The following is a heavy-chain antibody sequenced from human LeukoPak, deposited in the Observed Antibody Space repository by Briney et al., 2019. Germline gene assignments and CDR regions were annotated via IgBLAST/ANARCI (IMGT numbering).Heavy chain of an antibody. CDR3: ARDLVDIVATAYIAFDY. D-gene: IGHD5-12*01. CDR2: INPNSCGT. Sequence: ASVKVSCKASGYTFTGYYMHWVRQAPGQGLEWMGWINPNSCGTNYAQKFQGRVTMTRDTSIRPAYMELSRLRSDDTAVYYCARDLVDIVATAYIAFDYWGQGTLVTVSS. J-gene: IGHJ4*02. CDR1: GYTFTGYY. V-gene: IGHV1-2*02.